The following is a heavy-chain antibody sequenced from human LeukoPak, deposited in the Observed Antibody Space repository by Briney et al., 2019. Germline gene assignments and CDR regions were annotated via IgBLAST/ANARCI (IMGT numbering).Heavy chain of an antibody. CDR2: IIPILGIA. CDR3: ARSAAMANLYYFDY. D-gene: IGHD5-18*01. J-gene: IGHJ4*02. Sequence: SVKVSCKASGGTFSSYAISWVRQAPGQGLEWMGRIIPILGIANYAQKFQGRVTTADKSTSTAYMELSSLRSEDTAVYYCARSAAMANLYYFDYWGQGTLVTVSS. CDR1: GGTFSSYA. V-gene: IGHV1-69*04.